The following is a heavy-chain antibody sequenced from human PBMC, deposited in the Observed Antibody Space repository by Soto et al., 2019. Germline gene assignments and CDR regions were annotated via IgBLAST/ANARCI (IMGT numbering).Heavy chain of an antibody. CDR1: GYTFTGYY. D-gene: IGHD3-22*01. J-gene: IGHJ4*02. Sequence: ASVKVSCKASGYTFTGYYMHWVRQAPGQGLEWMGWINPNSGGTNYAQKFQGRVTMTRDTSISTAYMELSRLRSDDTAVYYCARNLRIHRAHDSSGYYVYWGQGTRGTSPQ. CDR2: INPNSGGT. V-gene: IGHV1-2*02. CDR3: ARNLRIHRAHDSSGYYVY.